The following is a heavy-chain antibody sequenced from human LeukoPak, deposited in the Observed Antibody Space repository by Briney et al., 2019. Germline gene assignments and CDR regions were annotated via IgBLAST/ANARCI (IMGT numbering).Heavy chain of an antibody. CDR1: GGSISSNAYY. CDR2: IYSSVST. J-gene: IGHJ4*02. D-gene: IGHD1-26*01. Sequence: SETLSLTFTVSGGSISSNAYYWAWLRQPPGKGLEWIGSIYSSVSTYYNPSLKSRVTISVDTSKNQFSLRLSSVTAADTALYYCAYSGSYGHLGYWGQGIPVTVSS. V-gene: IGHV4-39*01. CDR3: AYSGSYGHLGY.